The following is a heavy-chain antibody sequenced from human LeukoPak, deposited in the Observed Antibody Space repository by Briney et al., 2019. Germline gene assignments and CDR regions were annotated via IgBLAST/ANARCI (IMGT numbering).Heavy chain of an antibody. Sequence: ASVKVSCKASGYTFTGYFMHWVRQAPGQGLEWMGWINPNSGATNFAQKFQGRVTMTRDTSITTAYMELNSLRSDDSAVYHCARDLAHAPFEFDQWGQGALVTVSS. CDR3: ARDLAHAPFEFDQ. V-gene: IGHV1-2*02. CDR2: INPNSGAT. J-gene: IGHJ4*02. D-gene: IGHD3-9*01. CDR1: GYTFTGYF.